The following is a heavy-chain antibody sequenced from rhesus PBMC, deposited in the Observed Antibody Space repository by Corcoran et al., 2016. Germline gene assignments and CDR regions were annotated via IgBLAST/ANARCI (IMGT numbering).Heavy chain of an antibody. J-gene: IGHJ4*01. CDR2: IYGSSSTI. Sequence: QVQLQESGPGVLTPSETLSLPCGVSGGSISDSYLWSWIRQPPGTGLEWLGNIYGSSSTINHNPSLKSRITISKDTSKNQFSLKLSSVTAADTAVYYCATTYSSGWSNFDYWGQGVLVTVSS. D-gene: IGHD6S26*01. V-gene: IGHV4S10*01. CDR3: ATTYSSGWSNFDY. CDR1: GGSISDSYL.